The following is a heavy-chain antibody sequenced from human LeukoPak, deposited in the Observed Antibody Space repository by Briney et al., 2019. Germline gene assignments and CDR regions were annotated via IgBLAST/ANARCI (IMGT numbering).Heavy chain of an antibody. Sequence: ASVKVSCKASGYTFTSYDINWVRQATGQGLEWMVWMNPNSGNTGYAQKFQGRVTMTRNTSISTAYMELSSLRSEDTAVYYTARAKMVRGVIIKKSNWFDPWGQGTLVTVSS. CDR2: MNPNSGNT. CDR3: ARAKMVRGVIIKKSNWFDP. D-gene: IGHD3-10*01. J-gene: IGHJ5*02. CDR1: GYTFTSYD. V-gene: IGHV1-8*01.